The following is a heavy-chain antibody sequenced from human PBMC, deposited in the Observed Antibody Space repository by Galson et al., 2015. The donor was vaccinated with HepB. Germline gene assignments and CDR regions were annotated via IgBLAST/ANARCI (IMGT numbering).Heavy chain of an antibody. Sequence: LSLSCAASGFIFTNHAMHWIRQAPGKPLEFVAAISYDGTYRPDADSAKGRFTISRDNSKNMLYLQMNSLRVEDTAMYYCARDIGVGGTLGVPDCWGQGALVTVSS. CDR3: ARDIGVGGTLGVPDC. D-gene: IGHD1-26*01. V-gene: IGHV3-30-3*01. J-gene: IGHJ4*02. CDR2: ISYDGTYR. CDR1: GFIFTNHA.